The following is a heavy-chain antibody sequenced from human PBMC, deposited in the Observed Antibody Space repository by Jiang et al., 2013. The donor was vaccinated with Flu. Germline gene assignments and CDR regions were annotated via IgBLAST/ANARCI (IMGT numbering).Heavy chain of an antibody. Sequence: GPGLVKPSQTLSLTCSVSGDSISDATYYWSWVRQPAGKGLEWIGRLYPSGTTSYNPSLKSRVTMSIDSSKNQFSLQLNSVTAADTALYYCARDVRVAGFDSWGPGPWLPSHQ. J-gene: IGHJ4*02. CDR1: GDSISDATYY. CDR3: ARDVRVAGFDS. D-gene: IGHD6-19*01. CDR2: LYPSGTT. V-gene: IGHV4-61*02.